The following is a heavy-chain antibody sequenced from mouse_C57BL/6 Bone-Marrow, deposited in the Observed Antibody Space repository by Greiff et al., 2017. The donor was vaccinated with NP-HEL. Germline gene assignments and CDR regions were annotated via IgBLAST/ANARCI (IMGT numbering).Heavy chain of an antibody. J-gene: IGHJ3*01. Sequence: QVHVKQSGAELVKPGASVKISCKASGYAFSSYWMNWVKQRPGQGLEWIGQIYPGDGDPNFNGKFKDKASLTADKSSSTAYMQLSSLTSEDSAVYFCARGAYWGQGTLVTVSA. CDR2: IYPGDGDP. V-gene: IGHV1-80*01. CDR1: GYAFSSYW. CDR3: ARGAY.